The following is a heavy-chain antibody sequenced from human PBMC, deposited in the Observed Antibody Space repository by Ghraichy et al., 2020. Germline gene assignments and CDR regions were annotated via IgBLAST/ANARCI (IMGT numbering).Heavy chain of an antibody. Sequence: GGSLRLSCAASGFTFSSYGMHWVRQAPGKGLEWVAVISYDGSNKYYADSVKGRFTISRDNSKNTLYLQMNSLRAEDTAVYYCAKGFGYSSGWTPGEEAFDIWGQGTMVTVSS. V-gene: IGHV3-30*18. J-gene: IGHJ3*02. CDR1: GFTFSSYG. CDR3: AKGFGYSSGWTPGEEAFDI. CDR2: ISYDGSNK. D-gene: IGHD6-19*01.